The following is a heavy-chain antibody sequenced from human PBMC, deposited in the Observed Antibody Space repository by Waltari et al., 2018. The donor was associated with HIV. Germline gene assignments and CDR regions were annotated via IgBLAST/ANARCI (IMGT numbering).Heavy chain of an antibody. CDR2: ISYDGSNK. CDR1: GFTFSSYA. Sequence: VQLVESGGGVVQPGRSLRLSCAASGFTFSSYAMHWVRQAPGKGLEWVAVISYDGSNKYYADSVKGRFTISRDNSKNTLYLQMNSLRAEDMAVYYCARGPGGDGYWGQGTLVTVSS. V-gene: IGHV3-30-3*01. J-gene: IGHJ4*02. D-gene: IGHD3-10*01. CDR3: ARGPGGDGY.